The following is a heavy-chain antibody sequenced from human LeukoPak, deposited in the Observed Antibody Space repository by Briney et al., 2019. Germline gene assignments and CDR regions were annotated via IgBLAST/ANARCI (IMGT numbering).Heavy chain of an antibody. CDR2: IIPIFGTA. CDR3: ARDRPSLTGFVY. J-gene: IGHJ4*02. CDR1: GGTFSSYA. D-gene: IGHD3-9*01. Sequence: ASVKVSCKASGGTFSSYAISWVRQAPGQGLEWMGGIIPIFGTANYAQKFQGRVTITADESTSTAYMELSSLRSEDTAVYYCARDRPSLTGFVYWGQGTLVTVSS. V-gene: IGHV1-69*13.